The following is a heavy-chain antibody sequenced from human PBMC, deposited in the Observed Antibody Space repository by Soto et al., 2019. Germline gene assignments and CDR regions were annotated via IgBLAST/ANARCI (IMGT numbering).Heavy chain of an antibody. D-gene: IGHD6-19*01. J-gene: IGHJ4*02. CDR3: ASGSQWLVFGF. CDR2: IYHSGST. V-gene: IGHV4-59*02. Sequence: SXTLSLTCSFSGDSVTSHYLTWIRQSPEKGLEWIGYIYHSGSTNYNPSLKSRVTISLDTSKKQFSLELTSVTAADMAVYYCASGSQWLVFGFWGQGSLVTVSS. CDR1: GDSVTSHY.